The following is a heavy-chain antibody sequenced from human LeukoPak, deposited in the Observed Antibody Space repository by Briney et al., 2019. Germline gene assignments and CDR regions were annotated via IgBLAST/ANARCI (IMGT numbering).Heavy chain of an antibody. V-gene: IGHV4-4*07. CDR1: GGSINSYY. J-gene: IGHJ4*02. CDR2: IYSSGST. D-gene: IGHD1-7*01. Sequence: SETLSLTCGVSGGSINSYYWSWIRQSAGKGLEWIGRIYSSGSTNYNPSLESRVTMSVDTSKNQFYLKLRSVTAADTAIYYCAGVNYLAPFDYWGQGIQVTVSS. CDR3: AGVNYLAPFDY.